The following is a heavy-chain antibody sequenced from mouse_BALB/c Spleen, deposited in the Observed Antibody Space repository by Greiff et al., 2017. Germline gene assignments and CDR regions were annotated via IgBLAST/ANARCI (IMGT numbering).Heavy chain of an antibody. J-gene: IGHJ3*01. D-gene: IGHD2-4*01. V-gene: IGHV2-9*02. CDR3: ARETTMTPFAY. Sequence: VQLKQSGPGLVAPSQSLSITCTVSGFSLTSYGVHWVRQPPGKGLEWLGVIWAGGSTNYNSALMSRLSISKDNSKSQVFLKMNSLQTDDTAMYYCARETTMTPFAYWGQGTLVTVSA. CDR1: GFSLTSYG. CDR2: IWAGGST.